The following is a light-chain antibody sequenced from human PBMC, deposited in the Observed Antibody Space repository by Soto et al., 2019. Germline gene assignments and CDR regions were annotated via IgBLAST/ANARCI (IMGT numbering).Light chain of an antibody. Sequence: QSALTQPPSVSAAPGQKVTISCSGSSSNIGNNYVSWYQQLPGTAPKLLIYENNKRPSGIPDRFSGSKSGTSATLGITGLQTGDEADYYRGTWDSSLSAGYVFGTGTKVTVL. J-gene: IGLJ1*01. CDR1: SSNIGNNY. CDR2: ENN. CDR3: GTWDSSLSAGYV. V-gene: IGLV1-51*02.